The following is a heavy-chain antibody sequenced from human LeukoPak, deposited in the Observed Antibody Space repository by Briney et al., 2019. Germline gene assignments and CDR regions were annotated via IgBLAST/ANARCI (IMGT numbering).Heavy chain of an antibody. Sequence: MASETLSLTCTVSGGSISSNSNYWGWIRQPPGKGLEWIGSIYYSGSTYYNPSLKSRVTISVDTSKNQFSLKLSSVTAADTAVYYCARGYCTNAVCSLGPTQAWGQGTLVTVSS. CDR2: IYYSGST. V-gene: IGHV4-39*07. CDR1: GGSISSNSNY. D-gene: IGHD2-8*01. CDR3: ARGYCTNAVCSLGPTQA. J-gene: IGHJ4*02.